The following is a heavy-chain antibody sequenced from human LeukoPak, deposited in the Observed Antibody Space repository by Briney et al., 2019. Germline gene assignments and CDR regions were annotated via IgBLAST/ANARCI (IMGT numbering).Heavy chain of an antibody. J-gene: IGHJ5*02. V-gene: IGHV4-30-4*08. Sequence: SETLSLTCTVSGGSISSGDYYWSWIRQPPGKGLEWIGYIYYSGSTYYNPSLKSRVTILVDTSKNQFSLKLSSVTAADTAVYYCARAFVVVPAAIINWFDPWGQGTLVTVSS. D-gene: IGHD2-2*01. CDR1: GGSISSGDYY. CDR3: ARAFVVVPAAIINWFDP. CDR2: IYYSGST.